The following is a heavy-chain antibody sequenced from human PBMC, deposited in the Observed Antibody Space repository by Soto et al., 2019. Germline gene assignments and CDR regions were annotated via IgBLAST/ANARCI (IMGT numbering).Heavy chain of an antibody. CDR3: ARDGRWLQKLDY. V-gene: IGHV4-61*01. D-gene: IGHD4-4*01. J-gene: IGHJ4*02. CDR2: IYYSGST. CDR1: GGSVSSGSYY. Sequence: SETLSLTCTVSGGSVSSGSYYWSWIRQPPGKGLEWIGYIYYSGSTNYNPSLKSRVTISVDTSKNQFSLKLSSVTAADTAVYYCARDGRWLQKLDYWGQCTLVTVSS.